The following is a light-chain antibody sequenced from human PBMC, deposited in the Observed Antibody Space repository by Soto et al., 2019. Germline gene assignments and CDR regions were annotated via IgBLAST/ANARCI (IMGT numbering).Light chain of an antibody. CDR2: DVR. CDR1: SRDVDGYNY. Sequence: QSALTQPASVSGSPGQSITISCTGTSRDVDGYNYVSWYQQHPGKAPKLMIYDVRNRPSGVSNRFSGSKSVNTASLTISGLQAEDEADYYCSSYTTISTYVFGTGTKVTVL. CDR3: SSYTTISTYV. J-gene: IGLJ1*01. V-gene: IGLV2-14*01.